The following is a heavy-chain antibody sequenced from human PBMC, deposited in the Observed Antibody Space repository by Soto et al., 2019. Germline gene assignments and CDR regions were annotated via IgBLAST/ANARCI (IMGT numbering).Heavy chain of an antibody. D-gene: IGHD3-10*01. V-gene: IGHV4-31*03. Sequence: SETLSLTCTVSGGSISSGGYYWSWIRQHPGKGLEWIGYIYYSGSTNYNPSLKSRVTISVDTSKNQFSLKLSSVTAADTAVYYCARGVTMVRGVIHTPYYDYWGQGTLVTVSS. CDR2: IYYSGST. CDR3: ARGVTMVRGVIHTPYYDY. CDR1: GGSISSGGYY. J-gene: IGHJ4*02.